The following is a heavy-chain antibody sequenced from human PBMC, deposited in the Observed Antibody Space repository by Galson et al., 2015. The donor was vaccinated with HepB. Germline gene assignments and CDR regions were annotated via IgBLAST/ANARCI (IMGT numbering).Heavy chain of an antibody. CDR2: IYSDGST. D-gene: IGHD2-2*01. Sequence: SLRLSCAASGFTVSSNYMTWVRQAPGKGLEWVSSIYSDGSTYSADSVKGRFIISRDNSKDTLYLQMNRLRGEDTAVYFCAREGYCTSTSCNSYYYYGMDVWGQGTTVTVSS. CDR3: AREGYCTSTSCNSYYYYGMDV. CDR1: GFTVSSNY. V-gene: IGHV3-53*01. J-gene: IGHJ6*02.